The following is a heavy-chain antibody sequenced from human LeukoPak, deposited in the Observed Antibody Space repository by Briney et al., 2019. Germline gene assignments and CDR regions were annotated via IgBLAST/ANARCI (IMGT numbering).Heavy chain of an antibody. CDR2: IYHSGST. CDR3: ARDPSYYYDSSGYRI. D-gene: IGHD3-22*01. Sequence: PSETLSLTCAVSGGSISSGGYSWSWIRQPPGKGLEWIGYIYHSGSTYYNPSLKSRVTISVDRSKNQFSLKLSFVTAADTAVYYCARDPSYYYDSSGYRIWGQGTLVTVSS. CDR1: GGSISSGGYS. J-gene: IGHJ4*02. V-gene: IGHV4-30-2*01.